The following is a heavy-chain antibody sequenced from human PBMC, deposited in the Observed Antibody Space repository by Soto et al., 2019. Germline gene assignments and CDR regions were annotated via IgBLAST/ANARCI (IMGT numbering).Heavy chain of an antibody. V-gene: IGHV4-39*01. CDR3: ARGIAVAGNGMYYYYGMDV. D-gene: IGHD6-19*01. J-gene: IGHJ6*02. Sequence: KTSETLSLTCTVSGGSISSSSYYWGWIRHPPGKGLEWIGSIYYSGSTYYNPSLKSRVTISVDTSKNQFSLKLSSVTAADTAVYYCARGIAVAGNGMYYYYGMDVWGQGTTVTVSS. CDR2: IYYSGST. CDR1: GGSISSSSYY.